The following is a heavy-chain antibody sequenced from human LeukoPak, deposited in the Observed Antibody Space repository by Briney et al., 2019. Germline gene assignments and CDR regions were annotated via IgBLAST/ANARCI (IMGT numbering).Heavy chain of an antibody. J-gene: IGHJ4*02. V-gene: IGHV4-31*03. CDR1: GYSITSGGYY. CDR3: ARDVLR. Sequence: SQTLSLTCTVSGYSITSGGYYWSWIRQRPGKGLEWIGYIYKTGITYYNPSLKSRVTMSVDTSRNQFSLKLNSVTAADTAVYYCARDVLRWGQGTLVTVSS. CDR2: IYKTGIT.